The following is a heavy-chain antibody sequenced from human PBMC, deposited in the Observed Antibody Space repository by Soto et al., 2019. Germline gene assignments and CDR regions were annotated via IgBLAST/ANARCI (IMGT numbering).Heavy chain of an antibody. CDR1: GATFTSYA. CDR2: IIPIFGTA. J-gene: IGHJ6*02. Sequence: SVKVSCKASGATFTSYAISWVRQAPGQGLEWMGGIIPIFGTANYAQKFQGRVTITADESTSTAYMELSSLRSEDTAVYYCARGLGPSRLALFKCYYYNGMHVWFQRLRGTVS. V-gene: IGHV1-69*13. D-gene: IGHD6-13*01. CDR3: ARGLGPSRLALFKCYYYNGMHV.